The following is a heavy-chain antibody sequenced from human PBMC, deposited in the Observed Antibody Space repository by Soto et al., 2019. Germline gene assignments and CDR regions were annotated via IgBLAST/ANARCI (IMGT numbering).Heavy chain of an antibody. V-gene: IGHV4-61*01. J-gene: IGHJ3*01. Sequence: QVQLQESGPGRVRPSETLSLTCTVSGGSVFNARYNWSWLRQPPGKGLEWIGYIYYSGSTIYNPSPSSRLTLSLDTSQKQFSLKLRSVSAADTAVYFCARIMPPDAFDVWGQGALVTVSS. CDR3: ARIMPPDAFDV. D-gene: IGHD2-2*01. CDR2: IYYSGST. CDR1: GGSVFNARYN.